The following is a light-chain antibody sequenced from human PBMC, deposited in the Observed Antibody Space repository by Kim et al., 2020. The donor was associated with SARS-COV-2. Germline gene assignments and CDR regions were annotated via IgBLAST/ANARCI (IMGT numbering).Light chain of an antibody. CDR3: QQHNNWPRT. Sequence: EIVLTQSPATLSVSPGDTAILFCRASQTISTYLAWYQQKPGQAPRLLMFGASSRATGVPARFSGSGSGTDFTLTISSLQSEDFAVYFCQQHNNWPRTFGQGTKLEI. CDR2: GAS. V-gene: IGKV3-15*01. CDR1: QTISTY. J-gene: IGKJ2*01.